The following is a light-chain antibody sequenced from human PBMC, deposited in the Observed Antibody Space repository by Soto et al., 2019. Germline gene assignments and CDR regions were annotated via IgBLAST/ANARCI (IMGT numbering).Light chain of an antibody. Sequence: QSVLTQPASVSGSPGQSIAISCTGTSSDVGGYNFVSWYQQHPGKAPKVLIYEVANRPSGVSDRFSGSKSGNTASLTIFGLQAEDEADYHCSSFTSSHTWVFGGGTKLTVL. V-gene: IGLV2-14*01. CDR2: EVA. J-gene: IGLJ3*02. CDR3: SSFTSSHTWV. CDR1: SSDVGGYNF.